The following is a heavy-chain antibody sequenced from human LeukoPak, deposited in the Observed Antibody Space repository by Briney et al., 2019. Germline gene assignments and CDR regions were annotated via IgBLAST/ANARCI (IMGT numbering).Heavy chain of an antibody. CDR3: RGITMVRGVIYMDV. CDR1: VATFSSYA. CDR2: IIPIFGTA. V-gene: IGHV1-69*13. Sequence: ASVKVSCKASVATFSSYAISWVRQAPGQGLEWMGGIIPIFGTANYAQKFQGRVTITADESTSTVYMELSSLRSEDTAVYYCRGITMVRGVIYMDVWGKGTTVTISS. J-gene: IGHJ6*03. D-gene: IGHD3-10*01.